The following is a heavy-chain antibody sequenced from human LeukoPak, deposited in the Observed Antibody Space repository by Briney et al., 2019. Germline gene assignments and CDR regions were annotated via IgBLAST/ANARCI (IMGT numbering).Heavy chain of an antibody. CDR1: GYTFTGYY. J-gene: IGHJ4*02. Sequence: ASVKVSCKASGYTFTGYYMHWVRQAPGQGLEWMGIINPSGGSTSYAQKFQGRVTMTRDTSTSTVYMELSSLRSEDTAVYYCARALAAADFDYWGQGTLVTVSS. CDR3: ARALAAADFDY. CDR2: INPSGGST. V-gene: IGHV1-46*03. D-gene: IGHD6-13*01.